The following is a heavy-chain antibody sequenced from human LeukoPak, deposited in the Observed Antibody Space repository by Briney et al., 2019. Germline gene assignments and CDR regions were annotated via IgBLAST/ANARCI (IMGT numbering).Heavy chain of an antibody. Sequence: SGPALVKPTQTLTLTCTFSGFSLSTSGMCVSWIRQPPGKALEWLARIDWDDDKYYSTSLKTRLTISKDTSKNLVVLTMTNMDPVDTATYYCARIVRYYDSSGYYYYFDYWGQGTLVTVSS. J-gene: IGHJ4*02. CDR3: ARIVRYYDSSGYYYYFDY. V-gene: IGHV2-70*11. D-gene: IGHD3-22*01. CDR2: IDWDDDK. CDR1: GFSLSTSGMC.